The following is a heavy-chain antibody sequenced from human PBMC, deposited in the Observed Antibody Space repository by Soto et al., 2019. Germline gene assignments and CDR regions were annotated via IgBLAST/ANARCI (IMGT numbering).Heavy chain of an antibody. J-gene: IGHJ6*02. V-gene: IGHV1-69*01. CDR2: IIPIFGTA. CDR1: GGTFSSYA. Sequence: QVQLVQSGAEVKKPGSSVKVSCKASGGTFSSYAISWVRQAPGQGLEWMGGIIPIFGTANYAQKFQGRVTITADESTSTAYMELSSLRFEDTAVYYCAADPSMGESTPTTYGMDVWGQGTTVTVSS. D-gene: IGHD3-16*01. CDR3: AADPSMGESTPTTYGMDV.